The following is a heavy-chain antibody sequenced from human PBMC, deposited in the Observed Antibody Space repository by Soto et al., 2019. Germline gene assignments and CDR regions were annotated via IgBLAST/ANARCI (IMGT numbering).Heavy chain of an antibody. Sequence: SETLSLTCAVSGGSISSSNWWSWVRQPPGKGLEWIGGIYHSGSTNYNPSLKSRVTISVDKSKNQFSLKLSSVTAADTAVYYCARSYYDYVWGSYRPPRYFDYWGQGTLVTVSS. CDR1: GGSISSSNW. V-gene: IGHV4-4*02. CDR2: IYHSGST. J-gene: IGHJ4*02. CDR3: ARSYYDYVWGSYRPPRYFDY. D-gene: IGHD3-16*02.